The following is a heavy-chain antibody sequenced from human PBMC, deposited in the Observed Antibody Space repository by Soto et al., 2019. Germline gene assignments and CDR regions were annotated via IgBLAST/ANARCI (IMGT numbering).Heavy chain of an antibody. CDR3: AKGGDNWYFDY. J-gene: IGHJ4*02. V-gene: IGHV3-23*01. Sequence: EVQLLESGGGLVQPGGSLRLSCAASGFSFRSYPMNWVRQAPGKGLESVAVIMGSGGKTYYADSVQGRFTISRDDSKSTGFLQMNSLRADDTATYYCAKGGDNWYFDYRGQGTLVTVTS. D-gene: IGHD1-20*01. CDR2: IMGSGGKT. CDR1: GFSFRSYP.